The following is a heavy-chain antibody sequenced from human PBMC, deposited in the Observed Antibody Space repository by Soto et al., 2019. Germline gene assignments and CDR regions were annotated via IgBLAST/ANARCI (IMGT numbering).Heavy chain of an antibody. CDR1: GGSFSGYY. CDR2: INHSGST. Sequence: QVQLQQWGAGLLKPSETLSLTCAVYGGSFSGYYWSWIRQPPGKGLEWIGEINHSGSTNYNPSLKSRGTKSVDTSKNQCSLKLRSVTAAATAVYYCARGPHRGYCSSTSCYGGVYYWGQGTLVTVSS. D-gene: IGHD2-2*01. J-gene: IGHJ4*02. V-gene: IGHV4-34*01. CDR3: ARGPHRGYCSSTSCYGGVYY.